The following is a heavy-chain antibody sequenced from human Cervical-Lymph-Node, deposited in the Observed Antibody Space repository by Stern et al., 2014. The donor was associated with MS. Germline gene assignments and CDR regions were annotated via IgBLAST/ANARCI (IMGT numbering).Heavy chain of an antibody. D-gene: IGHD3-10*01. CDR1: GGSVSSGSHY. CDR2: IYYTGST. J-gene: IGHJ4*02. V-gene: IGHV4-61*01. CDR3: ARGSGIYYVDY. Sequence: QVQLQESGPGLVKPSETLSLTCTVSGGSVSSGSHYWSWIRQPTGKGLERIGYIYYTGSTNYNPSLKSRVTISADTSKNQISLKLRSVTAADTVVYYCARGSGIYYVDYWGQGTLVTVSS.